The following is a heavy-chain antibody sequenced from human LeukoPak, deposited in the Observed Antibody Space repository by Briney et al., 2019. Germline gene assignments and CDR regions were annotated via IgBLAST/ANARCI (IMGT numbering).Heavy chain of an antibody. D-gene: IGHD2-15*01. CDR2: IYHSGST. CDR3: ARDAPAKGLDY. V-gene: IGHV4-30-2*01. J-gene: IGHJ4*02. Sequence: SETLSLTCAVSGGSISSGGYSWSWIRQPPGKGLEWIGYIYHSGSTYYNPSLKSRVTISVDRSKNQFSLKLSSVTAADTAVYYCARDAPAKGLDYWGQGTLVTVSS. CDR1: GGSISSGGYS.